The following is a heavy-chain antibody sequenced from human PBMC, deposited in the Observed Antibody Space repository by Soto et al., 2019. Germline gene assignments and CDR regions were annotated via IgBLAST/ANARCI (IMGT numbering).Heavy chain of an antibody. J-gene: IGHJ6*02. Sequence: QVQLQESGPGLVKPSETLSLTCSVSGGSVSNGYYYWTWIRQPPGKGLEWIGYIHYSGGTNYNPSLKSRVTISVDTSNNHFSLKLISVTAADTAVYYCARVVQKDGGLLSNYYYGLDVWGQGTTVTVSS. CDR3: ARVVQKDGGLLSNYYYGLDV. CDR2: IHYSGGT. D-gene: IGHD3-10*01. V-gene: IGHV4-61*03. CDR1: GGSVSNGYYY.